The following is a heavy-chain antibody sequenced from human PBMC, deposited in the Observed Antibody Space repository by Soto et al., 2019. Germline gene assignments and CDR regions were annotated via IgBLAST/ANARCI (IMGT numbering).Heavy chain of an antibody. Sequence: QVQLVESGGGVVQPGRPLRLSCAASGFTFSNYGMHWVRQAPGKGLEWVAVISYDGSNKYYADSVKGRFTISRDNSKNTLYLQMNSLRAEDTAVYYCAKLLKRSPVADPWYYCMDVWGQGTTVTVSS. CDR1: GFTFSNYG. CDR2: ISYDGSNK. D-gene: IGHD6-19*01. V-gene: IGHV3-30*18. CDR3: AKLLKRSPVADPWYYCMDV. J-gene: IGHJ6*02.